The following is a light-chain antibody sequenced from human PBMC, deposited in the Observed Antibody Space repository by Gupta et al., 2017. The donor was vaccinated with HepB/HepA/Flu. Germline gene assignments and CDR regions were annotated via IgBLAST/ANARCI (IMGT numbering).Light chain of an antibody. V-gene: IGLV2-14*01. CDR2: DVS. J-gene: IGLJ2*01. Sequence: QSALTQPASVSGSPGQSITISCTGTSSDVGGYNYVSWYQQHPGKAPKLMIYDVSNRPSGVSNRFSGPKSGNTASLTISGLQAEDEADYYCSSYTSSSCVVFGGGTKMTVL. CDR1: SSDVGGYNY. CDR3: SSYTSSSCVV.